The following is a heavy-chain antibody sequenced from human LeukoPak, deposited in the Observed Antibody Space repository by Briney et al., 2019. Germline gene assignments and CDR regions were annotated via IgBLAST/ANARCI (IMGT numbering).Heavy chain of an antibody. CDR3: ARAATDYGDYFDY. J-gene: IGHJ4*02. Sequence: GGSLRLSCAASGFTFSSYGMHWVRQAPGKGLERVAVIWYDGSNKYYADSVKGRFTISRDNSKNTLYLQMNSLRAEDTAVYYCARAATDYGDYFDYWGQGTLVTVSS. CDR2: IWYDGSNK. D-gene: IGHD4-17*01. CDR1: GFTFSSYG. V-gene: IGHV3-33*01.